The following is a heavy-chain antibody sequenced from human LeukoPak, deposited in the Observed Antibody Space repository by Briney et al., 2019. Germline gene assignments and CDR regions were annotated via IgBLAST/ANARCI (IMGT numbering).Heavy chain of an antibody. CDR2: IYYSGST. Sequence: SETLSLTCTVSGGSISSYYWSWIRLPPGKGLEWIGYIYYSGSTNYNPSLKSRVTISVDTSKNQFSLKLSSVTAADTAVYYCARIAVAGTDFDYWGQGTLVTVPS. D-gene: IGHD6-19*01. CDR1: GGSISSYY. V-gene: IGHV4-59*01. CDR3: ARIAVAGTDFDY. J-gene: IGHJ4*02.